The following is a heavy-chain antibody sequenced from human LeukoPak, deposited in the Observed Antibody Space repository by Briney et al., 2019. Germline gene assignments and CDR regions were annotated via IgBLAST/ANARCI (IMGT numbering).Heavy chain of an antibody. CDR3: ARDRCTNSWCSFDH. CDR2: ITGSGAKT. Sequence: GGSLRLSCAASGFTFHFQALNWVRQAPGKGLEWVSGITGSGAKTDYADSVKGRFTISRDNSASMVFLQMNSLRAEDTAVYYCARDRCTNSWCSFDHWGQGTPVTVSS. CDR1: GFTFHFQA. J-gene: IGHJ4*02. V-gene: IGHV3-23*01. D-gene: IGHD4/OR15-4a*01.